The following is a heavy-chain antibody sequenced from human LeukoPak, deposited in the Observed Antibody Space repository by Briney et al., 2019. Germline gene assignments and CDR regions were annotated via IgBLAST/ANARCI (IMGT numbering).Heavy chain of an antibody. Sequence: MPSETLSLTCTVSGGSLSSRSYYWGWIRQPPGKGLEWIATIYYSGKTYYNPSLKSRVTISVDTSKNQFSLKLSSVTAADTAVYFCARRGSGSRGEFDYWGQGTLVTVSS. V-gene: IGHV4-39*01. J-gene: IGHJ4*02. D-gene: IGHD2-15*01. CDR1: GGSLSSRSYY. CDR3: ARRGSGSRGEFDY. CDR2: IYYSGKT.